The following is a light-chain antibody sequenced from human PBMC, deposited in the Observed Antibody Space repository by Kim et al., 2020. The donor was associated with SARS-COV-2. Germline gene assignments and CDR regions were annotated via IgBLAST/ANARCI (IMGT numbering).Light chain of an antibody. CDR3: SSYTNNIWI. J-gene: IGLJ2*01. CDR1: SSDVGNNNY. Sequence: GQSITISCTETSSDVGNNNYVSWYQQHPDKVPKRIIYDVTNRPSGVSNRFSGSKSGNAASLTISSLQAEDEADYYCSSYTNNIWIFGGGTQLTVL. V-gene: IGLV2-14*03. CDR2: DVT.